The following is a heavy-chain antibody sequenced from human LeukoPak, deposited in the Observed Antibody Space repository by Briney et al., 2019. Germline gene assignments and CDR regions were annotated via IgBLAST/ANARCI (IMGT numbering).Heavy chain of an antibody. CDR2: IGWNSGTI. CDR3: ARGDCSSTSCYLGDY. J-gene: IGHJ4*02. D-gene: IGHD2-2*01. Sequence: GGSLRLSWTASGFAFDEYGRDWVRQAPGEGLEWVSGIGWNSGTIAYADSVKGRFTISRDNAKNSLYLQMNSLRAEDTAVYYCARGDCSSTSCYLGDYWGQGTLVTVSS. V-gene: IGHV3-9*01. CDR1: GFAFDEYG.